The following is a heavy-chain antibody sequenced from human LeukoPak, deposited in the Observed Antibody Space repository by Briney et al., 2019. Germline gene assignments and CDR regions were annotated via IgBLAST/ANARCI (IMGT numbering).Heavy chain of an antibody. CDR2: IIPSSGST. CDR3: ARELLGAYDSSGYTFDY. D-gene: IGHD3-22*01. Sequence: ASVKVSCKASGYTFNRYYMHWVRQAPGQGLEWMGIIIPSSGSTSYAQKFQGRVTMTRDTSTSTVYMELRSLRSEDTAVYYCARELLGAYDSSGYTFDYWGQGTLVTVSS. J-gene: IGHJ4*02. V-gene: IGHV1-46*02. CDR1: GYTFNRYY.